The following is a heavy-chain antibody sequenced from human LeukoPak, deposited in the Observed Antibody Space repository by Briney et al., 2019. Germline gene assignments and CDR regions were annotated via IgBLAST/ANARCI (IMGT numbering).Heavy chain of an antibody. CDR2: IYYSGST. CDR1: GGSISSYH. CDR3: AREVVDGGNDY. D-gene: IGHD2-15*01. J-gene: IGHJ4*02. Sequence: SETLSLTCTVSGGSISSYHWSWIRQPPGKGLEWIGYIYYSGSTNYNPSLKSRVTISVDTSKNQFSLKLSSVTAADTAVYYCAREVVDGGNDYWGQGTLVTVSS. V-gene: IGHV4-59*01.